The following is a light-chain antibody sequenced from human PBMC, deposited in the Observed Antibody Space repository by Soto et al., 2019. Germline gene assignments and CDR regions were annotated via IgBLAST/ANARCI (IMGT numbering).Light chain of an antibody. J-gene: IGKJ4*01. CDR2: AAS. CDR3: QQLNTYPT. Sequence: IKITQSPSTLSASVGDRVTITCRASQGISSYLAWYQHKPGKAPKLLIYAASTLQSGGPSRFSGSGSGTDFTLTISSLQPEDFATFYCQQLNTYPTFCGGTKVDIK. CDR1: QGISSY. V-gene: IGKV1-9*01.